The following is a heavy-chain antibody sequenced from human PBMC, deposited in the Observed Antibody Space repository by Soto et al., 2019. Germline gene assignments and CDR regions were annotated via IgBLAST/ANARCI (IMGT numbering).Heavy chain of an antibody. V-gene: IGHV3-30-3*01. Sequence: QVQLVESGGGVVQPGRSLRLSCAASGFTFSSYAMHWVRQAPGKGLEWVAVISYDGSNKYYADSVKGRFTISRDNSKNTLYLQMNSLRAGDTAVYYWARDLAYDSSGDHNYYYYGMDVWGQGTTVTVSS. D-gene: IGHD3-22*01. CDR2: ISYDGSNK. J-gene: IGHJ6*02. CDR1: GFTFSSYA. CDR3: ARDLAYDSSGDHNYYYYGMDV.